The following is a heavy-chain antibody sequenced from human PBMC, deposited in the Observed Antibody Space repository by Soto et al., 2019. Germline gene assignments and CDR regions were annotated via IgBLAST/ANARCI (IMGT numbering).Heavy chain of an antibody. Sequence: TLSLTCTVSGGSISSGGYYWSWIRQHPGKGLEWIGYIYYSGSTYYNPSLKSRVTISVDTSKNQFSLKLSSVTAADTAVYYCARERERGFWSGYFEPGDAFDIWGQGTMVTVSS. CDR3: ARERERGFWSGYFEPGDAFDI. J-gene: IGHJ3*02. V-gene: IGHV4-31*03. CDR1: GGSISSGGYY. CDR2: IYYSGST. D-gene: IGHD3-3*01.